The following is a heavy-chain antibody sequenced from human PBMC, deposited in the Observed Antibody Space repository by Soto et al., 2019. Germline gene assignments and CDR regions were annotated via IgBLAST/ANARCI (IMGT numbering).Heavy chain of an antibody. D-gene: IGHD6-19*01. V-gene: IGHV3-23*01. Sequence: GGSLRLSCAASGFTFSSYAMSWVRQAPGKGLEWVSAISSSGGGTYYADSVKGRFTISRDNSKNTLYLQMNSLRAEDTAVYYCAKGYPSGKNFDYWGQGTLVTVSS. CDR2: ISSSGGGT. CDR3: AKGYPSGKNFDY. J-gene: IGHJ4*02. CDR1: GFTFSSYA.